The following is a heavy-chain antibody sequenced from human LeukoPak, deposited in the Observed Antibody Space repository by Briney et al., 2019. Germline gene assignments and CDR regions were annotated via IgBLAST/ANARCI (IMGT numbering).Heavy chain of an antibody. CDR1: GFTFSSYA. J-gene: IGHJ5*02. V-gene: IGHV3-30-3*01. D-gene: IGHD3-3*01. CDR3: AKGGRYYDFWSGYSTNWFDP. Sequence: PGRSLRLSCAASGFTFSSYAMHWVRQAPGKGLEWVAVISYDGSNKYYADSVKGRFTISRDNSKNTLYLQMNSLRAEDTAVYYCAKGGRYYDFWSGYSTNWFDPWGQGTLVTVSS. CDR2: ISYDGSNK.